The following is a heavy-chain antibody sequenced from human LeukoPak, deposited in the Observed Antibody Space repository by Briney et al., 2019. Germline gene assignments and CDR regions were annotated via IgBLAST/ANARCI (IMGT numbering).Heavy chain of an antibody. CDR1: GFTFSNYA. CDR3: AKSGGTSSVYYYSDY. J-gene: IGHJ4*02. V-gene: IGHV3-23*01. CDR2: IDGPTFRT. Sequence: VGSLRLSCAASGFTFSNYAMHWVRQAPGKGLEWVSTIDGPTFRTHYADSVKGRFTISRVNSENTLYLQMNSLRAEDTAVYYCAKSGGTSSVYYYSDYWGQGTLVTVSS. D-gene: IGHD3-22*01.